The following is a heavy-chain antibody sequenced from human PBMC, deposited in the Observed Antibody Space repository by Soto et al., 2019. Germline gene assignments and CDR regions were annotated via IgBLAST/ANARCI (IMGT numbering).Heavy chain of an antibody. Sequence: EVQLVVSGGGLVQPGGSLSLSCAASGFTVSSNFMSWVRQAPGKGLEWVSIIYSDGSTYYADSVKGRFTISRDNSKNTLYLQMNSLRADDTAVYYCASRRNPYGAYDYWGQGTLVTVSS. CDR2: IYSDGST. J-gene: IGHJ4*02. D-gene: IGHD4-17*01. V-gene: IGHV3-66*01. CDR3: ASRRNPYGAYDY. CDR1: GFTVSSNF.